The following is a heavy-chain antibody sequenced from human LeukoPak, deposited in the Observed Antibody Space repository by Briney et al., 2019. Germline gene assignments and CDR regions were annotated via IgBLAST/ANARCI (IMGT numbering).Heavy chain of an antibody. J-gene: IGHJ4*02. Sequence: GGSLRLSCAASGFTFSSYGMHWVRQAPGKGLEWVAFIRYDGSNKYYADSVKGRFTISRDNSKNTLYLQMNSLRAEDTAVYYCARDLSGIAVAGTLDYWGQGTLVTVSS. V-gene: IGHV3-30*02. CDR2: IRYDGSNK. CDR3: ARDLSGIAVAGTLDY. CDR1: GFTFSSYG. D-gene: IGHD6-19*01.